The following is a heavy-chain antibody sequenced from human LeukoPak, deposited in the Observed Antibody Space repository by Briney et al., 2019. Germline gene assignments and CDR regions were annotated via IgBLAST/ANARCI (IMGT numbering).Heavy chain of an antibody. J-gene: IGHJ4*02. CDR2: IYYSGST. D-gene: IGHD3-10*01. CDR1: GGSISSYY. Sequence: PPETQSLTCTVSGGSISSYYWSWIRQPPGKGLEWIGYIYYSGSTNYNPSLKSRVTISVDTSKNQFSLKLSSVTAADTAVYYCARDFGAGSDYWGQGTLVTVSS. CDR3: ARDFGAGSDY. V-gene: IGHV4-59*01.